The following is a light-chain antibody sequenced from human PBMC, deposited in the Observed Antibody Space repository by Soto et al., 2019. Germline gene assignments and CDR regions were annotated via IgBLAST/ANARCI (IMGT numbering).Light chain of an antibody. CDR2: DAS. V-gene: IGKV1-8*01. CDR1: QDIGTY. CDR3: QQFYNYPRT. J-gene: IGKJ1*01. Sequence: AIRMTQSAASFSASTGDRVSITCGATQDIGTYLAWYQQIPGKAPKLLIYDASTLQTGVPSRFSGSGSGTDFNLTISYLQSEDFGTYYCQQFYNYPRTFGQGTKVDIK.